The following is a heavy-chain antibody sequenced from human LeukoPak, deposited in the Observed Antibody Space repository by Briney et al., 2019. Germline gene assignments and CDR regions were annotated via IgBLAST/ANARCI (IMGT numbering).Heavy chain of an antibody. CDR1: GFTFRNYG. Sequence: GGSLRLSCAASGFTFRNYGMHWVRQAPGQGLEWVAVISYDGSKKYYADSVKGRFTISRDNSENMLYLQRNSVRAEDTAVFYCAKDQRHYYDSSGFLTPDYWGQGTLVTVSS. CDR3: AKDQRHYYDSSGFLTPDY. D-gene: IGHD3-22*01. CDR2: ISYDGSKK. J-gene: IGHJ4*02. V-gene: IGHV3-30*18.